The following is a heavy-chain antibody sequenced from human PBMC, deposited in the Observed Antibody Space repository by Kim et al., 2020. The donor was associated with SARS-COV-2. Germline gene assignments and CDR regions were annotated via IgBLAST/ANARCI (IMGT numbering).Heavy chain of an antibody. D-gene: IGHD1-1*01. CDR2: INWNGGSI. CDR1: GFIFGDYA. V-gene: IGHV3-9*01. CDR3: AKVGGKATEIHEFYFLN. Sequence: GGSLRLSCAASGFIFGDYAMHWVRQAPGKGLQWVSSINWNGGSIGYVDSVKGRFTISRDNAKNSLYLQMNSLRAEDTALYYCAKVGGKATEIHEFYFLNWGQGTLVTGSS. J-gene: IGHJ4*02.